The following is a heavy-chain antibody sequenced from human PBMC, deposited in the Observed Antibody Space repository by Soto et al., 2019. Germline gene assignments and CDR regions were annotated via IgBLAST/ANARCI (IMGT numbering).Heavy chain of an antibody. CDR1: GFTFSRYA. J-gene: IGHJ4*02. Sequence: PGGSLRLSCAASGFTFSRYAMSWVRQAPGKGLEWVSAISGSGGSTYYADSVKGRFTISRDNSKNTLYLQMNSLKAEDTAVYYCAKSPSWYTFVYWGQGTLVTVSS. CDR3: AKSPSWYTFVY. V-gene: IGHV3-23*01. CDR2: ISGSGGST. D-gene: IGHD2-2*02.